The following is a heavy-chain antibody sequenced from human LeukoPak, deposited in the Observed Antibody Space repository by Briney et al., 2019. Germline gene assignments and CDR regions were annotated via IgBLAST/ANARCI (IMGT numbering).Heavy chain of an antibody. CDR3: ARYYDFWA. Sequence: PGGSLRLSCASSGFTFNHYGLHWGRQAPGRGLEWVALISYDGSNKYYADSVKGRFTISRDNAKNSLYLQMNSLRAEDTAVYYCARYYDFWAWGQGTLVTVSS. V-gene: IGHV3-30*03. D-gene: IGHD3-3*01. CDR1: GFTFNHYG. CDR2: ISYDGSNK. J-gene: IGHJ4*02.